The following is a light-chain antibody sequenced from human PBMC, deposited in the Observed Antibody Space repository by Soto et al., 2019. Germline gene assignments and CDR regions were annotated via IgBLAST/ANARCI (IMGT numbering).Light chain of an antibody. V-gene: IGKV3-20*01. Sequence: EIVLTQSPGTLSLSPGERATLSCRASQSVMSTNLAWYQQKPGQAPRLLIYDASSRATGIPDRFSGSGSGTDFTLTVSRLEPEDSAVYYCQQYGGSPPVTFGGGTKVEIK. J-gene: IGKJ4*01. CDR1: QSVMSTN. CDR2: DAS. CDR3: QQYGGSPPVT.